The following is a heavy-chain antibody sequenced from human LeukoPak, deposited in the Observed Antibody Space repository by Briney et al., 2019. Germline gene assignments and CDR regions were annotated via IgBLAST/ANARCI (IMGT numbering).Heavy chain of an antibody. V-gene: IGHV3-7*01. CDR2: IQQDGSEM. D-gene: IGHD3-9*01. CDR3: AAHDMLTGYPYFDS. CDR1: GLRFSRYW. J-gene: IGHJ4*02. Sequence: GGSLRLSCAASGLRFSRYWMSWVRQAPGKGPEWVANIQQDGSEMYYVDSVKGRFIISRDNAENSVFLQMNLLGVEDTAVYYCAAHDMLTGYPYFDSWGQGTLVTVSS.